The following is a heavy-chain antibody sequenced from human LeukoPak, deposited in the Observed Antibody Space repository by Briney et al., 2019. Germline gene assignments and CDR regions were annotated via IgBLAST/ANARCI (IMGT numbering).Heavy chain of an antibody. J-gene: IGHJ4*02. CDR2: ISGSGGST. CDR3: AKSRNNWEDSHFDY. Sequence: GGSLRLSCAASGFTFSSYAMRWVRQAPGKGLEWVSAISGSGGSTYYADSVKGRFTISRDNSKNTLYLQMNSLRAEDTAVYYCAKSRNNWEDSHFDYWGQGTLVTVSS. V-gene: IGHV3-23*01. CDR1: GFTFSSYA. D-gene: IGHD1-20*01.